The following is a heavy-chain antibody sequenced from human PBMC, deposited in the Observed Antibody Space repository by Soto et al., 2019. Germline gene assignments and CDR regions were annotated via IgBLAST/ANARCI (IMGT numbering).Heavy chain of an antibody. CDR1: GYTFTSYG. CDR3: ARVMDFWSGYPLDY. J-gene: IGHJ4*02. V-gene: IGHV1-18*01. D-gene: IGHD3-3*01. CDR2: ISTYNGNT. Sequence: ASVKVSCKASGYTFTSYGISWVRQAPGQGLEWMGWISTYNGNTNYAQKLQGRVIMTTDTSTSTAYMELRSLRSDDTAMYYCARVMDFWSGYPLDYWGQRTLVTVSS.